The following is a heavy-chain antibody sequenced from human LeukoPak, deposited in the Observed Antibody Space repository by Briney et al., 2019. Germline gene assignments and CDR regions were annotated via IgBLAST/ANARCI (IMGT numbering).Heavy chain of an antibody. D-gene: IGHD3-22*01. Sequence: SQTLSLTCTVSGGSISRGDFYWSWVRQPPGKGLEWIGYIYYSGSIYYTPSLKSRVSISVETFKNQLSLKLSSVSAANTAVYYCARGSVLYDSSGLYYYMDIWGKGTKVTVSS. CDR1: GGSISRGDFY. V-gene: IGHV4-30-4*08. CDR3: ARGSVLYDSSGLYYYMDI. J-gene: IGHJ6*03. CDR2: IYYSGSI.